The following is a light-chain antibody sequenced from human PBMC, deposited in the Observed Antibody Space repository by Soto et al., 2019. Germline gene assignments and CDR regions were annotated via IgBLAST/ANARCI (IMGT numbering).Light chain of an antibody. Sequence: QSVLTQPPSASGAPGQRVTISCSGSSSNIGSHYVYWYQHLPGTAPKLLIYRDNLRPSGVPDRFSGSKSGTSASLAISGLRSEDEADYYCAAWDDSLSGVFGGGTKLPVL. J-gene: IGLJ3*02. CDR1: SSNIGSHY. CDR2: RDN. V-gene: IGLV1-47*01. CDR3: AAWDDSLSGV.